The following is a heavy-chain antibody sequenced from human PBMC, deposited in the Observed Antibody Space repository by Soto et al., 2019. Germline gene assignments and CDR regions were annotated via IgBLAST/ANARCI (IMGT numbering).Heavy chain of an antibody. J-gene: IGHJ4*02. V-gene: IGHV4-34*01. CDR1: GGSFSGYY. CDR3: ARGIGYCSSFNCYSSRRLRFDS. Sequence: QVQLQQWGAGLLKPSDTLSLTCAVYGGSFSGYYWTWIRQSPEQGLEWIGEVNHSGTTYYNPSLKTRVTISVHTPKNQFSLKMSAVTAADTAVYYCARGIGYCSSFNCYSSRRLRFDSWGQGTLVTVSS. D-gene: IGHD2-2*01. CDR2: VNHSGTT.